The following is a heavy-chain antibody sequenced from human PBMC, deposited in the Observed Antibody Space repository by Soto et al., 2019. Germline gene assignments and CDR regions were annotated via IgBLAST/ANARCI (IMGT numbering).Heavy chain of an antibody. CDR1: GSTFSTYS. CDR3: ARMGSQRYYYYGMDV. CDR2: ITKSSRTI. V-gene: IGHV3-48*04. Sequence: GGSLRPSCAASGSTFSTYSMNWVRQAPGKGLEWISYITKSSRTIYYADSVKGRFTISRDNAKNSLYLQMNSLRAEDTAVYYCARMGSQRYYYYGMDVWGQGTTVTVSS. D-gene: IGHD6-25*01. J-gene: IGHJ6*02.